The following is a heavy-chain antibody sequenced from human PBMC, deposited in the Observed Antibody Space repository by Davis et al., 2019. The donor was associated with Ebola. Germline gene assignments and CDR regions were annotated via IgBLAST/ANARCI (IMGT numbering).Heavy chain of an antibody. CDR1: GFLFSDFS. CDR2: ITKGSDAI. V-gene: IGHV3-48*02. CDR3: ARDYIFAFDF. D-gene: IGHD4-11*01. Sequence: GESLKISCAASGFLFSDFSMNWVRQAPGKGLELITYITKGSDAIHYADSVKGRFTVSRDNAKNSVFLQMNSLRDEDSAVYYCARDYIFAFDFWGQGTKVTVSS. J-gene: IGHJ4*02.